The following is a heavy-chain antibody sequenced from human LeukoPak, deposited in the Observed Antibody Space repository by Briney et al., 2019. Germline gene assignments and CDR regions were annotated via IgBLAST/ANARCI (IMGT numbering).Heavy chain of an antibody. V-gene: IGHV1-46*01. J-gene: IGHJ4*02. CDR2: INPSGGST. CDR1: GYTFTSYY. Sequence: ASVKVSCKASGYTFTSYYMHWVRQAPGQGLEWMGIINPSGGSTSYAQKFQGRVTMTRDMSTSTVYMELSSLRSEDTAVYYCATDIVATMGDYWGQGTLVTVSS. CDR3: ATDIVATMGDY. D-gene: IGHD5-12*01.